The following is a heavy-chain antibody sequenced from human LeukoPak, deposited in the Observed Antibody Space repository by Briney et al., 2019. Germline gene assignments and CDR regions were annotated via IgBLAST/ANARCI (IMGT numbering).Heavy chain of an antibody. CDR1: GFTFSSYW. D-gene: IGHD5-12*01. Sequence: PGGSLRLSCAASGFTFSSYWMHWVRQAPGKGLVWVSRINSDGSSTGYADSVKGRFTISRDNAKNTLYLQMNSLRAEDTAVYYCARDGYSGYDSAVYYYGMDVWGQGTTVTVSS. V-gene: IGHV3-74*01. CDR3: ARDGYSGYDSAVYYYGMDV. CDR2: INSDGSST. J-gene: IGHJ6*02.